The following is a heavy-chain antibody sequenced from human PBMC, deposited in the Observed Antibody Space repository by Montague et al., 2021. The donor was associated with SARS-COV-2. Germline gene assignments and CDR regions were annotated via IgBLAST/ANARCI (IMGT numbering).Heavy chain of an antibody. D-gene: IGHD2-2*01. CDR3: ARGRRPVVVPGAGPAGRAFDI. CDR1: GGSISSNDYY. V-gene: IGHV4-39*01. Sequence: SETLSLTCTVSGGSISSNDYYWGWIRQPPGKGLEWIGTIYYSGSTYYRPSLKSRVTISVDTSNIQFSLRLRSVTAADTAVYYCARGRRPVVVPGAGPAGRAFDIWGQGTMVTVSS. J-gene: IGHJ3*02. CDR2: IYYSGST.